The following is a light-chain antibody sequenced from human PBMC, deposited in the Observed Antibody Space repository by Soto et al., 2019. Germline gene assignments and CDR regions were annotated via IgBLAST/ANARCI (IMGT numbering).Light chain of an antibody. J-gene: IGLJ1*01. V-gene: IGLV2-11*01. CDR1: GNDVGAYNY. Sequence: QAFVTQPRSVSRSPGPSVTISCTGTGNDVGAYNYVSLYHQHPGRPPKLMIYHVARWPSGVPDRFSGSKSGNTASLTISGLQAEDEADYFCCSYAGGYTYRFGTGTKVTVL. CDR2: HVA. CDR3: CSYAGGYTYR.